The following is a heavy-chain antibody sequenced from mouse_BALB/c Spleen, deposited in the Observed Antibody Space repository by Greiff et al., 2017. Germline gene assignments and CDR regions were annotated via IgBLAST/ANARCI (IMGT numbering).Heavy chain of an antibody. CDR1: GFTFSSFG. J-gene: IGHJ2*01. Sequence: EVKLVESGGGLVQPGGSRKLSCAASGFTFSSFGMHWVRQAPEKGLEWVAYISSGSSTIYYADTVKGRFTISRDNPKNTLFLQMTSLRSEDTAMYYCARGGGYDGDYFDYWGQGTTLTVSS. D-gene: IGHD2-2*01. V-gene: IGHV5-17*02. CDR2: ISSGSSTI. CDR3: ARGGGYDGDYFDY.